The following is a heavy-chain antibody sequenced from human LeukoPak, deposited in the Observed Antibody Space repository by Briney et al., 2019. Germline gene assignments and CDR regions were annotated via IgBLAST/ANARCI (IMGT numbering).Heavy chain of an antibody. CDR1: GFTFSSYA. V-gene: IGHV3-30*04. D-gene: IGHD6-19*01. CDR3: ARYSSGWYGDFDY. Sequence: GGSLRLSCAASGFTFSSYAMHWVRQAPGKGLEWVAVISYDGSNKYYADSVKGRFTITRDSSKNTLYLQMNSLRAEDTAVYYCARYSSGWYGDFDYWGQGTLVTVSS. J-gene: IGHJ4*02. CDR2: ISYDGSNK.